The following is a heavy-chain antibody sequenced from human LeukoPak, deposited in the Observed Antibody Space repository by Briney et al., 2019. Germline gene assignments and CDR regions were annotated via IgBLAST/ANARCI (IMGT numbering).Heavy chain of an antibody. CDR1: VVTFSSYT. V-gene: IGHV3-30-3*01. CDR3: ATEWLPTD. J-gene: IGHJ4*02. CDR2: ISYDGSNK. Sequence: GGSLRLSCAASVVTFSSYTVHWVRQAPGKGLEWVAVISYDGSNKYYADSVKGRFTISRDNSKNTLYLQMNSLRAEDTAVYYCATEWLPTDWGQGTLVTVSS. D-gene: IGHD3-3*01.